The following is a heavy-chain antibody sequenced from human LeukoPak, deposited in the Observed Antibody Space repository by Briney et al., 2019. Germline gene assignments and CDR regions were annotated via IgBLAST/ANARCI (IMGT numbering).Heavy chain of an antibody. CDR2: ISYDGSNK. CDR1: GFTFSSYG. Sequence: GGSLRLSCAASGFTFSSYGMHWVRQAPGKGLEWVAVISYDGSNKYYADSVKGRFTISRDNSKNTLYLQMNSLRAEDTAVYYCAKDIGDLLNPYFDYWGQGTLVTVSS. J-gene: IGHJ4*02. V-gene: IGHV3-30*18. CDR3: AKDIGDLLNPYFDY. D-gene: IGHD2-2*02.